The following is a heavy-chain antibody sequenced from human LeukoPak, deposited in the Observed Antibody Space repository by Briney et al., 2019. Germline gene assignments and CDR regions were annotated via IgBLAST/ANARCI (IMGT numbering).Heavy chain of an antibody. J-gene: IGHJ3*01. CDR3: ATTRRYYYDSSVPDAFDL. CDR1: GYTFTHYH. D-gene: IGHD3-22*01. Sequence: ASVKVSCKPSGYTFTHYHIHWVRQAPGQGLEWMGWINPNSGGTNYAQNFQGSITMTRDTSISTAYMELSRLRSDDTAVYYCATTRRYYYDSSVPDAFDLWGQGTMVTVSS. V-gene: IGHV1-2*02. CDR2: INPNSGGT.